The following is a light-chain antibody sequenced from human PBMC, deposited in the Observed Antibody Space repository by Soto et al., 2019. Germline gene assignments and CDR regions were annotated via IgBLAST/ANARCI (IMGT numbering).Light chain of an antibody. CDR2: NNN. Sequence: QLVLTQPLSVSGTPGQRVTISCSGSTSNIGNNPVNWYQQLPGTAPKLLIYNNNQRPSGVPDRFSGSKSGTSASLAISGLQSDDEADYYCAAWDGSLNALVFGGGTKLTVL. V-gene: IGLV1-44*01. J-gene: IGLJ2*01. CDR1: TSNIGNNP. CDR3: AAWDGSLNALV.